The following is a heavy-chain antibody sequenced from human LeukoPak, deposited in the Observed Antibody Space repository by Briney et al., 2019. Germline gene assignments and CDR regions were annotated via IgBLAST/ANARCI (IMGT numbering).Heavy chain of an antibody. CDR2: INAGNGNT. J-gene: IGHJ5*02. CDR3: ARDNIKGYSSSWYALPGIAWGNWFDP. D-gene: IGHD6-13*01. Sequence: ASVKVSCTASGYTFTSYAMHWVRQAPRQRLEWMGWINAGNGNTKYSQKFQGRVTITRDTSASTAYMELSSLRSEDTAVYYCARDNIKGYSSSWYALPGIAWGNWFDPWGQGTLVTVSS. CDR1: GYTFTSYA. V-gene: IGHV1-3*01.